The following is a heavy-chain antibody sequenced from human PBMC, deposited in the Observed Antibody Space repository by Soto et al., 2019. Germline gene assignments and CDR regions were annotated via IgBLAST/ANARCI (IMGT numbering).Heavy chain of an antibody. CDR1: GGSISSGDYY. D-gene: IGHD2-15*01. J-gene: IGHJ4*02. V-gene: IGHV4-30-4*02. Sequence: SDTLSLTCTVSGGSISSGDYYWSWIRQPPGKGLEWIGYIYYSGSTYYNPSLKSRVTISVDTSKNQFSLKLSSVTAADTAVYYCAREPLGDYVGYWGQGTLVTVSS. CDR2: IYYSGST. CDR3: AREPLGDYVGY.